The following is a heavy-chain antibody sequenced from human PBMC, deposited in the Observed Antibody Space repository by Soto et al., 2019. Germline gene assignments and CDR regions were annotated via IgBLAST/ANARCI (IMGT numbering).Heavy chain of an antibody. Sequence: ASVKVSCKASGYTFTSYAMHWVRQAPGQRLEWMGWINAGNGNTKYSQKFQGRVTITRDTSASTAYMELSSLRSEDTAVYYCARDTYYDILTGHPTYFDYWGQGTLVTVSS. J-gene: IGHJ4*02. V-gene: IGHV1-3*01. CDR3: ARDTYYDILTGHPTYFDY. D-gene: IGHD3-9*01. CDR1: GYTFTSYA. CDR2: INAGNGNT.